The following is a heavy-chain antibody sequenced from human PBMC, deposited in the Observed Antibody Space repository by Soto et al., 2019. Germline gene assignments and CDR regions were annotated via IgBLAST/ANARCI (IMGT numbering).Heavy chain of an antibody. D-gene: IGHD3-10*01. Sequence: QVQLVQSGAEVKKPGSSVRISCKASGGTLSSYTLNWVRQAPGQGLEYVGGIIPLLGVAKYAQKFQGRVTLSADKSTXXXXXXXXXXXXXXXXXXXXXXXXXXXXXXXLGSYYYYHLDVWGKGTSVIVSS. CDR3: XXXXXXXXXXXLGSYYYYHLDV. J-gene: IGHJ6*03. V-gene: IGHV1-69*02. CDR1: GGTLSSYT. CDR2: IIPLLGVA.